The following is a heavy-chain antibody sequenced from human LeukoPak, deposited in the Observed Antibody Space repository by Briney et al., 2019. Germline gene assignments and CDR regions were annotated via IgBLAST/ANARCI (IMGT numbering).Heavy chain of an antibody. J-gene: IGHJ5*02. CDR2: ISAYNGNT. CDR1: GYTFTSYG. D-gene: IGHD1-26*01. Sequence: ASVKVSCKASGYTFTSYGLSWVRQAPGQGLEWMGWISAYNGNTKYAQKFQGRVTMTTDTSTSTAYMELRSLRSDDTAVYYCARDHTGSSGSYGLSPWGQGTLVTVSS. V-gene: IGHV1-18*01. CDR3: ARDHTGSSGSYGLSP.